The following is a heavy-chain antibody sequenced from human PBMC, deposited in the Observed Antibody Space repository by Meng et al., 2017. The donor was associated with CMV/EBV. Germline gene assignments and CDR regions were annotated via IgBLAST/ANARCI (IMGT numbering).Heavy chain of an antibody. CDR3: ASLYYDFWSGYWGNYYYGMDV. CDR2: IVVGSGNT. J-gene: IGHJ6*02. V-gene: IGHV1-58*01. Sequence: SVKVSCKASGFTFTSSAVQWVRQARGQRLEWIGWIVVGSGNTNYAQKFQGRVTMTRDTSISTAYMELSRLRSDDTAVYYCASLYYDFWSGYWGNYYYGMDVWGQGTTVTVSS. D-gene: IGHD3-3*01. CDR1: GFTFTSSA.